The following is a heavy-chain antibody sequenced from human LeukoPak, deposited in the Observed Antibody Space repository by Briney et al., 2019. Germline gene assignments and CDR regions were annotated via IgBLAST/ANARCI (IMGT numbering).Heavy chain of an antibody. V-gene: IGHV1-2*02. Sequence: ASVKVSCKASGYTFTCYYMHWVRQAPGQGLEWMGWINPNSGGTNYAQKFQGRVTMTRDTSISTAYMELSRLRSDDTAVYYCAKDGYSSGWYEVYWGQGTLVTVSS. D-gene: IGHD6-19*01. J-gene: IGHJ4*02. CDR3: AKDGYSSGWYEVY. CDR2: INPNSGGT. CDR1: GYTFTCYY.